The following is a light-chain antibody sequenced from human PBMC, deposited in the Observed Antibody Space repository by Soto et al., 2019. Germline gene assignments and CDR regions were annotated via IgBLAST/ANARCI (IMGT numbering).Light chain of an antibody. CDR3: NQNYSATWT. Sequence: EIQVTQSPSSLCASVGDRLTITCRASQGISTYLNWYQQKPGKAPKLLIYAASTLQSGVPSRFSSSGSETDFTLTISSLQPEDFASYSCNQNYSATWTFGQGTKVDIK. J-gene: IGKJ1*01. CDR2: AAS. V-gene: IGKV1-39*01. CDR1: QGISTY.